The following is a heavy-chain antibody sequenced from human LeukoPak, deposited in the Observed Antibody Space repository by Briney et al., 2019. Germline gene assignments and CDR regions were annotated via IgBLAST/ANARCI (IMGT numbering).Heavy chain of an antibody. CDR3: ARGIPQYSYGYAGDAFDI. J-gene: IGHJ3*02. CDR1: GYTFTSYG. CDR2: ISAYNGNT. Sequence: ASVKVSCKASGYTFTSYGISWVRQAPGQGLEWMGWISAYNGNTNYAQKLQGRVTMTTDTSTSTAYMELRSLRSDDTAVYYCARGIPQYSYGYAGDAFDIWGQGTMVTVSS. D-gene: IGHD5-18*01. V-gene: IGHV1-18*01.